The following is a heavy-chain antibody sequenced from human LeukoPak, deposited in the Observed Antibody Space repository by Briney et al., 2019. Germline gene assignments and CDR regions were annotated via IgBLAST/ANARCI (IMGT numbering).Heavy chain of an antibody. D-gene: IGHD2-15*01. V-gene: IGHV3-48*01. CDR3: AREPDQSSLGFDK. J-gene: IGHJ4*02. CDR2: IGSSSSSR. Sequence: PGGSLRLSCVASGFTFRSYRMNWVRQAPGKGLEWVSYIGSSSSSRFYADSVKGRFTISRDNAKTSLYLQMDSLSVEDTAVYYCAREPDQSSLGFDKWGQGTLVTVSS. CDR1: GFTFRSYR.